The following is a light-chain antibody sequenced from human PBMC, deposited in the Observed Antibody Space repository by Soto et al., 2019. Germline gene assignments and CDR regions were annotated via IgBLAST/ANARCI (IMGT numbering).Light chain of an antibody. CDR2: DVS. V-gene: IGLV2-14*01. CDR1: SSDVGGYNY. Sequence: QSALTQPASVSGSPGQSITISCTGTSSDVGGYNYVSWYQQHPGKAPKLMIYDVSNRPSGVSNRFSGSMSGNTASLTISGLQAGDEADYYCRSYTSGSTLYVFGTGTKLTVL. CDR3: RSYTSGSTLYV. J-gene: IGLJ1*01.